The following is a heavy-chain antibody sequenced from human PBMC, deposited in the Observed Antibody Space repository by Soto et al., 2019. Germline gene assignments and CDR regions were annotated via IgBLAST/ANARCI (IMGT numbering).Heavy chain of an antibody. Sequence: QVQLVQSGAEVKRPGASVKVSCTASGYTFTNFGVTWERQAPGQGLEWMSWISPETGKTYCARKLQGRVTMTTDTSTNTVYMELGSLRSDDTAVYYCVRDLRDYGGDVGYFDYWGQGTLVIVSS. CDR3: VRDLRDYGGDVGYFDY. D-gene: IGHD2-21*02. CDR1: GYTFTNFG. CDR2: ISPETGKT. J-gene: IGHJ4*02. V-gene: IGHV1-18*01.